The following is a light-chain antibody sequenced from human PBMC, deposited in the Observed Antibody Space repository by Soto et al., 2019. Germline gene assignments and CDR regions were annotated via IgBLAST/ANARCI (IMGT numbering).Light chain of an antibody. CDR1: QTVGTH. Sequence: EIVMTQSPASLSVSPGGRTTLSCRASQTVGTHLAWYQHKPGQAPRLLIYGTSTRATGIPARFSGSGSGTEFTPTISSLQSEDFADYYCQQYDNWPRTFGQGTQVEIK. J-gene: IGKJ1*01. CDR2: GTS. V-gene: IGKV3-15*01. CDR3: QQYDNWPRT.